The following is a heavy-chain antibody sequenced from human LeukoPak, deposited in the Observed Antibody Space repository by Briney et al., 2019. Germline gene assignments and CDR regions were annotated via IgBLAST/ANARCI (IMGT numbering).Heavy chain of an antibody. CDR3: ARGSSSWYGFDY. CDR2: IIPIFGTA. J-gene: IGHJ4*02. D-gene: IGHD6-13*01. CDR1: GGTFSSYA. Sequence: VKVSCKASGGTFSSYAISWVRQAPGQGLEWMGGIIPIFGTANYAQKFQGRVTITTDESTSTAYMELSSLRSEDTAVYYCARGSSSWYGFDYWGQGTLVTVSS. V-gene: IGHV1-69*13.